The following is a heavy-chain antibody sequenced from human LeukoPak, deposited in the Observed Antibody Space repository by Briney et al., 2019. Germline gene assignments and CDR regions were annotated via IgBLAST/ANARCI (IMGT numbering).Heavy chain of an antibody. CDR3: AKPERPFGWLPYKY. J-gene: IGHJ4*02. Sequence: GGSLRLSCSASGFTFSTYAMHWVRQAPGKGLEYVSAISSNGGNTYYADSVKGRFTISRDNSKNTLYLQMSSLRAEDTAVYYCAKPERPFGWLPYKYWGQGTLVTVSS. CDR1: GFTFSTYA. CDR2: ISSNGGNT. D-gene: IGHD3-9*01. V-gene: IGHV3-64D*06.